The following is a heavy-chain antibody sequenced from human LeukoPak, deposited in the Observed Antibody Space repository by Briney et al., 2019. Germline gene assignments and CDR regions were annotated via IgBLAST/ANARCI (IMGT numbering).Heavy chain of an antibody. CDR1: GFTFSGSA. V-gene: IGHV3-73*01. CDR3: TRRGRDGYKWDY. J-gene: IGHJ4*02. D-gene: IGHD5-24*01. Sequence: GGSLRLSCAASGFTFSGSAMHWVRQASGKGLEWVGRIRSKANSYATAYAASVKGRFTISRDDSKNTAYLQMNSLKTEDTAVYYCTRRGRDGYKWDYWGQGTLVTVSS. CDR2: IRSKANSYAT.